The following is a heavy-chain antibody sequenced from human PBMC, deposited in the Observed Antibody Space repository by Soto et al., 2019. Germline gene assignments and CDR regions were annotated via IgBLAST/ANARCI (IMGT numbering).Heavy chain of an antibody. Sequence: ETLSLTCAVYGGSFSGYYWSWIRQPPGKGLEWIGEINHSGSTNYNPSLKSRVTISVDTSKNQFSLKLSSVTAADTAVYYCARVTYRGYSYGDYFDYWGQGTLVTVSS. V-gene: IGHV4-34*01. J-gene: IGHJ4*02. CDR3: ARVTYRGYSYGDYFDY. CDR1: GGSFSGYY. D-gene: IGHD5-18*01. CDR2: INHSGST.